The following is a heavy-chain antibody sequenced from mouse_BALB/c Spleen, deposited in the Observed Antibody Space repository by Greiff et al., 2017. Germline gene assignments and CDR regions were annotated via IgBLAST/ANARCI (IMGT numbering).Heavy chain of an antibody. CDR1: GFSLTSYG. D-gene: IGHD1-1*01. CDR2: IWAGGST. J-gene: IGHJ3*01. CDR3: ARGSREAWFAY. V-gene: IGHV2-9*02. Sequence: VKLMESGPGLVAPSQSLSITCTVSGFSLTSYGVHWVRQPPGKGLEWLGVIWAGGSTNYNSALMSRLSISKDNSKSQVFLKMNSLQTDDTAMYYCARGSREAWFAYWGQGTLVTVSA.